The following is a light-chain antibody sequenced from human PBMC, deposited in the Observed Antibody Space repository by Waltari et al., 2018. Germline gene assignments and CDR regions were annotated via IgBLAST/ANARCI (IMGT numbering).Light chain of an antibody. CDR1: KLGNKY. Sequence: SSELTQPPSVSVSPGQTASVTCSGDKLGNKYASWYHQKPGQSPVLVIYQDTKRPSGIPERFSGSNSGNTATLTITGTQALDEAVYYCQAWDSNTAHYVFGTGTKVTVL. V-gene: IGLV3-1*01. CDR2: QDT. CDR3: QAWDSNTAHYV. J-gene: IGLJ1*01.